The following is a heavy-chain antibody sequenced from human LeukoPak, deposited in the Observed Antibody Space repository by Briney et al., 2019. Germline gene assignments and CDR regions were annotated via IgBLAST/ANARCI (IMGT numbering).Heavy chain of an antibody. J-gene: IGHJ6*03. D-gene: IGHD3-9*01. CDR3: ARGAYYDILTGYYSQEYYYYMDV. CDR2: IYTSGRT. Sequence: NSSETLSLTCTVSGGSISSGSYSWTWIRQPAGKGLEYIGRIYTSGRTNYNPSLKSRVTISVDTSKNQFSLKLSSVTAADTAVYYCARGAYYDILTGYYSQEYYYYMDVWGKGTTVTFSS. CDR1: GGSISSGSYS. V-gene: IGHV4-61*02.